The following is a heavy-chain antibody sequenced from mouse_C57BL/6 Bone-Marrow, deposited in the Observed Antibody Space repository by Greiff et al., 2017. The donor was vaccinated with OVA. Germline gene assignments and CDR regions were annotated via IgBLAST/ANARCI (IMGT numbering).Heavy chain of an antibody. CDR3: ERVVRGAWFAY. D-gene: IGHD1-1*02. Sequence: QVQLQQPGAELVKPGASVKLSCKASGYTFTSYWMHWVKQRPGQGLEWIGMIHPNSGSTNYNEKFKSKATLTVDKSSSTAYMQLSSLTSEDAEVYYGERVVRGAWFAYWGQGTMVTVSA. CDR2: IHPNSGST. V-gene: IGHV1-64*01. J-gene: IGHJ3*01. CDR1: GYTFTSYW.